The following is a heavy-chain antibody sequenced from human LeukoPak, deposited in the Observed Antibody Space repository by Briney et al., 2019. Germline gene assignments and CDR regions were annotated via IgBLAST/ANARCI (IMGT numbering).Heavy chain of an antibody. CDR3: AREAYYDFWAGGYYYYYMDV. CDR1: GFTFSSYE. CDR2: ISSSGITI. V-gene: IGHV3-48*03. D-gene: IGHD3-3*01. J-gene: IGHJ6*03. Sequence: PGGSLRLSCAASGFTFSSYEMNWVRQAPGKGREWVSYISSSGITIYYAASVKPRFTISRDNATTSLYLQMNSLRAEDTAVYYCAREAYYDFWAGGYYYYYMDVWAKGPRSPSP.